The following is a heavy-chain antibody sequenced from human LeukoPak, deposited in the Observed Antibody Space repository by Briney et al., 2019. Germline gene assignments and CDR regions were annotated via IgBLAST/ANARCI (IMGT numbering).Heavy chain of an antibody. J-gene: IGHJ4*02. CDR2: IKHSGST. V-gene: IGHV4-34*01. CDR3: ARAHYYGSGSYNRLDY. D-gene: IGHD3-10*01. Sequence: SETLSLTCAVYSGSFSGYYWSWIRQPPGKGLEWIGEIKHSGSTNYNPSLKSRVTISVDTSKNQFSLKLSSVTAADTAVYYCARAHYYGSGSYNRLDYWGQGTLVTVSS. CDR1: SGSFSGYY.